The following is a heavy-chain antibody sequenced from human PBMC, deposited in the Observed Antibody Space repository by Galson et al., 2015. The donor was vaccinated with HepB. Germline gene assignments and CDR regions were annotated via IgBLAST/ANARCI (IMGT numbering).Heavy chain of an antibody. J-gene: IGHJ4*02. CDR2: ISGSYTI. CDR1: GFTFSRYT. V-gene: IGHV3-69-1*01. Sequence: SLRLSCAASGFTFSRYTMNWVRQAPGKGLEWVSSISGSYTIYYADSVKGRFTISRDNAKNSLYLQMNSLRDEDTAVYYCARLSSGNSFDYWGRGTLVTVSS. D-gene: IGHD1-26*01. CDR3: ARLSSGNSFDY.